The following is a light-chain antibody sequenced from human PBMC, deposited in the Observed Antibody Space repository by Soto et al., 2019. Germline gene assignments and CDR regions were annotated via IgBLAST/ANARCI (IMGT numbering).Light chain of an antibody. J-gene: IGKJ3*01. Sequence: EIALTQSPVTLSVSPGERATLSCRASQSVSRNLAWYQQKPGQAPRLLIYDASTRATGIPDRFSGSGSGTDFTLTISRLEPEDFAVYYCQQYGDSPLFGPGTKVDI. CDR3: QQYGDSPL. V-gene: IGKV3-20*01. CDR1: QSVSRN. CDR2: DAS.